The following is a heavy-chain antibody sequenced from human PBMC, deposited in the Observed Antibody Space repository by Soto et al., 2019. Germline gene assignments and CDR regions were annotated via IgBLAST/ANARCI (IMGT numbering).Heavy chain of an antibody. Sequence: AAVKVSCKVSGYTLTELSMHWVRQAPGKGLEWMGGFDPEDGETIYAQKFQGRVTMTEDTSTDTAYMELSSLRSEDTAVYYCATRPTFGEFTFDYWGQGTLVTVS. CDR2: FDPEDGET. J-gene: IGHJ4*02. CDR3: ATRPTFGEFTFDY. CDR1: GYTLTELS. V-gene: IGHV1-24*01. D-gene: IGHD3-10*01.